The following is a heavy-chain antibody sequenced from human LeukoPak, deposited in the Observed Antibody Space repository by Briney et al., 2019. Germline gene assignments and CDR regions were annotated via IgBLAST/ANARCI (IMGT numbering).Heavy chain of an antibody. CDR2: MNPNSGNT. Sequence: ASVKVSCKASGYTFTSYDINWVRQATGQGLEWMGWMNPNSGNTGYAQKFQGRVTMTRNTSISTAYMELSSLRSEDTAVYYCATSSTSSPDRHWYFDLWGRGTLVTVPS. J-gene: IGHJ2*01. CDR1: GYTFTSYD. D-gene: IGHD2-2*01. CDR3: ATSSTSSPDRHWYFDL. V-gene: IGHV1-8*01.